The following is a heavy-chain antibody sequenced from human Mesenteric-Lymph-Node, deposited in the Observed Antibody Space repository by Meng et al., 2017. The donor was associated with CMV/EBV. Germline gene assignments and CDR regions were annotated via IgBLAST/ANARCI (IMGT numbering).Heavy chain of an antibody. D-gene: IGHD5-12*01. CDR1: GYSISSGYY. CDR2: IYHSGST. J-gene: IGHJ4*02. CDR3: ARGYGGYGNDY. V-gene: IGHV4-38-2*02. Sequence: GSLRLSCTVSGYSISSGYYWGWIRQPPGKGLEWIGSIYHSGSTYYNPSLKSRVTISVDTSKNQFSLKVSSVTAADTAVYYCARGYGGYGNDYWGQGTLVTVSS.